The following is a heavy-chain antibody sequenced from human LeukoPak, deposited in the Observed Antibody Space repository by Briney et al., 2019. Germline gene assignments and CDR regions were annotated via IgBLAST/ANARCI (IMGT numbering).Heavy chain of an antibody. CDR3: AKNGGPHGMDV. CDR1: GFTFSSYG. J-gene: IGHJ6*02. D-gene: IGHD3-16*01. Sequence: GGSLRLSCAASGFTFSSYGMNWVRQAPGKGLEWVSYIRSSGSTTFDADSVKGRFTISRDNAKNSLHLQMNSLRVEDTAVYYCAKNGGPHGMDVWGQGTTVTVSS. CDR2: IRSSGSTT. V-gene: IGHV3-48*03.